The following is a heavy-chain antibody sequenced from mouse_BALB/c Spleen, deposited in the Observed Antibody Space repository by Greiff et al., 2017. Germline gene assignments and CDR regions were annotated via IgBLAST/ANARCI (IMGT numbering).Heavy chain of an antibody. J-gene: IGHJ2*01. D-gene: IGHD2-12*01. V-gene: IGHV1S137*01. CDR2: ISTYYGDA. CDR3: ARRGYYSFDY. CDR1: GYTFTDYA. Sequence: VKLQESGAELVRPGVSVKISCKGSGYTFTDYAMHWVKQSHAKSLEWIGVISTYYGDASYNQKFKGKATMTVDKSSSTAYMELARLTSEDSAIYYCARRGYYSFDYWGQGTTLTVSS.